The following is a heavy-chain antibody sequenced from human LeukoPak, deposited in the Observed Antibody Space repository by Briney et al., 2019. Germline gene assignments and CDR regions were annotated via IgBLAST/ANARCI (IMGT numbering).Heavy chain of an antibody. CDR2: TYYSGTT. CDR1: GGSISSSSYY. J-gene: IGHJ4*02. Sequence: SETLSLTCTVSGGSISSSSYYWGWIRQPPGKGLEWIGSTYYSGTTYYNPSLKSRVTISVDTSKSQFSLKLSSVTAADTAIYYCARPTVGATRGLDYWGQGILVTVSS. D-gene: IGHD1-26*01. CDR3: ARPTVGATRGLDY. V-gene: IGHV4-39*01.